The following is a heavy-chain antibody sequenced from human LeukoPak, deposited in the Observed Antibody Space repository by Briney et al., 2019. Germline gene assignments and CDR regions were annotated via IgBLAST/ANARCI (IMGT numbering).Heavy chain of an antibody. CDR3: ARERPIVVVVAAKDFDY. D-gene: IGHD2-15*01. CDR1: GFTVSSNY. Sequence: GGSLRLSCAASGFTVSSNYMSWVRQAPGKGLEWVSVIYSGGSTYYADSVKGRFTISRDNSKNTLYLQMNSLRAEDTAVYYCARERPIVVVVAAKDFDYWGQGTLVTVSS. V-gene: IGHV3-53*01. J-gene: IGHJ4*02. CDR2: IYSGGST.